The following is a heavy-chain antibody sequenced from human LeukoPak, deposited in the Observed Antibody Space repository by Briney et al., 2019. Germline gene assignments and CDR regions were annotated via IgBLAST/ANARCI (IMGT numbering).Heavy chain of an antibody. CDR3: AKDPWVVRGVTLAY. V-gene: IGHV3-30*02. D-gene: IGHD3-10*01. Sequence: GGSLRLSCAASGFTFSSYGMHWVRQAPGKGLEWVAFIRYDGSNKYYADSVKGRFTISRDNSKNTLYLQMNSLRAEDTAVYYCAKDPWVVRGVTLAYWGQGTLVTVSS. J-gene: IGHJ4*02. CDR2: IRYDGSNK. CDR1: GFTFSSYG.